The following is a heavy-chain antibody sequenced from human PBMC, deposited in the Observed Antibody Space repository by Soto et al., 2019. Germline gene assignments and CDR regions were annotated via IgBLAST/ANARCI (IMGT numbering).Heavy chain of an antibody. Sequence: ASVKVSCKASGYTFTSYAIHWVRQAPGQRLEWMGWINAGNGNTKYSQKFQDRVTITRDTSASTAYMELSSLRSEDTAVYYCARDGFNFDYWGQGTLVTVSS. D-gene: IGHD2-2*03. V-gene: IGHV1-3*01. CDR2: INAGNGNT. CDR1: GYTFTSYA. CDR3: ARDGFNFDY. J-gene: IGHJ4*02.